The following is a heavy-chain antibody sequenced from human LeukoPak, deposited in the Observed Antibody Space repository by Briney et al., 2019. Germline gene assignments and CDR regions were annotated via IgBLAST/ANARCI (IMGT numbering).Heavy chain of an antibody. V-gene: IGHV1-2*02. CDR2: INPNSGGT. CDR1: GYTFTGYY. Sequence: ASVKVSCKASGYTFTGYYMHWLRQAPGQGLEWMGWINPNSGGTNYAQKFQGRVTMTRDPSISTAYMELSRLRSDDTAVYYCARESMVRGVSRSFDYWGQGTLVTVSS. J-gene: IGHJ4*02. D-gene: IGHD3-10*01. CDR3: ARESMVRGVSRSFDY.